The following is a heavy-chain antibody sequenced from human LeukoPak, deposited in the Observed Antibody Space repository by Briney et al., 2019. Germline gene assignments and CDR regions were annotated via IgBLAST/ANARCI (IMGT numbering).Heavy chain of an antibody. J-gene: IGHJ4*02. CDR2: ISYDGSKK. V-gene: IGHV3-30*18. CDR3: AKDRGGSGWSFDY. CDR1: GFTFSSYG. Sequence: PGKSLRLSCAASGFTFSSYGMIWVRQAPGKGLEWVAVISYDGSKKYYVDSVKGRFTISRDNSKNTLHLQMDSLRAEDTAMYYCAKDRGGSGWSFDYWGQGTLVTVSS. D-gene: IGHD6-19*01.